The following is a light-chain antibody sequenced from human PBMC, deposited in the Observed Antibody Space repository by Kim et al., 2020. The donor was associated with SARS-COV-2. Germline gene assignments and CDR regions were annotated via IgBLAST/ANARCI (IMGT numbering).Light chain of an antibody. CDR1: RSVSNNH. CDR2: GAS. Sequence: EIVLTQSPGTLSLSPGERATLSCRASRSVSNNHLAWFQQKLGQPPRLLISGASNRANGIPDRFSGSGSGTDFTLTISRLEPEDLAVYYCQQYASSPRTFGQGTKVDIK. J-gene: IGKJ1*01. CDR3: QQYASSPRT. V-gene: IGKV3-20*01.